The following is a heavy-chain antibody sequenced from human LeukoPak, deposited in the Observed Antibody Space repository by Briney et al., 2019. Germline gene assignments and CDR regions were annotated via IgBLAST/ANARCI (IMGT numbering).Heavy chain of an antibody. V-gene: IGHV1-18*01. Sequence: ASVKVSCKASGYTFTSYGISWVRQAPGQGLEWMGWISAYNGYAKYAQNVLGRVTMTTDTSTSTAYMDLRSLRSDDTAVYYCARNDSSACDYWGQGTLVTVSS. CDR3: ARNDSSACDY. D-gene: IGHD2-15*01. J-gene: IGHJ4*02. CDR1: GYTFTSYG. CDR2: ISAYNGYA.